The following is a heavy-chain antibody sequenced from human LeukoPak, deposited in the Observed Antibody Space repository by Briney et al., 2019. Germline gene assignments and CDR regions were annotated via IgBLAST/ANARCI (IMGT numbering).Heavy chain of an antibody. D-gene: IGHD2-8*01. Sequence: GASVKVSCKASGGTFSSYAISWVRQAPGQGLEWMGGTIPIFGTANYAQKFQGRVTITADESTSTAYMELSSLRSEDTAVYYCARGLSCTNGVCYGYYYYYMDVWGKGTTVTVSS. CDR2: TIPIFGTA. V-gene: IGHV1-69*13. CDR1: GGTFSSYA. J-gene: IGHJ6*03. CDR3: ARGLSCTNGVCYGYYYYYMDV.